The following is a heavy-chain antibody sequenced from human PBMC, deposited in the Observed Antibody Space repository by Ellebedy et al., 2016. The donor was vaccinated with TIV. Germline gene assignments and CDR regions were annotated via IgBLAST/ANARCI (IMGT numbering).Heavy chain of an antibody. V-gene: IGHV3-23*01. CDR1: GFTFSSYA. Sequence: GESLKISXAASGFTFSSYAMSWVRQAPGKGLEWVSAISGSGGSTYYADSVKGRFTISRDNSKNTLYLQMNSLRAEDTAVYYCANHNWNDVEDWYFDLWGRGTLVTVSS. CDR2: ISGSGGST. CDR3: ANHNWNDVEDWYFDL. D-gene: IGHD1-1*01. J-gene: IGHJ2*01.